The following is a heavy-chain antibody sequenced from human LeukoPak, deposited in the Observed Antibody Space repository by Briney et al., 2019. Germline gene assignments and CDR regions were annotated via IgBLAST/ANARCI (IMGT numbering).Heavy chain of an antibody. V-gene: IGHV3-21*01. J-gene: IGHJ4*02. CDR3: AKSASGSYLREFDW. CDR2: TGSSTTSI. CDR1: GFTFSDYG. D-gene: IGHD1-26*01. Sequence: GGSLRLSCVGSGFTFSDYGMHWVRQAPGKGLEWVSSTGSSTTSIYYLDSVKGRFTISRDNAKNSLYLQMKDLRGEDTAVYYCAKSASGSYLREFDWWGQGTPVTVSS.